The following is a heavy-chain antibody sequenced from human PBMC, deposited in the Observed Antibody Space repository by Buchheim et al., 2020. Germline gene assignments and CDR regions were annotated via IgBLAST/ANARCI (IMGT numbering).Heavy chain of an antibody. J-gene: IGHJ6*02. CDR3: ARSGTRGFLEWFVVWGYGMDV. Sequence: QVQLVESGGGVVQPGRSLRLSCAASGFTFSSYGMHWVRQAPGKGLEWVAVIWYDGSNKYYADSVKGRFTISRDNSKNKLYLQMNSLRAEETAVYDCARSGTRGFLEWFVVWGYGMDVWGQGTT. D-gene: IGHD3-3*01. V-gene: IGHV3-33*01. CDR2: IWYDGSNK. CDR1: GFTFSSYG.